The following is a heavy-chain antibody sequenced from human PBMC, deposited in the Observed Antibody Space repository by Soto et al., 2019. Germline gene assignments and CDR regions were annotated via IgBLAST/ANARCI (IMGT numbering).Heavy chain of an antibody. CDR1: GFTFSSYA. V-gene: IGHV3-23*01. CDR3: ARDSGDYESKPDGD. D-gene: IGHD3-22*01. J-gene: IGHJ4*02. Sequence: EVQLLESGGGLVQPGGSLRLSCAASGFTFSSYAMSWVRQAPGKGLEWVSAISGSGNSIYYADSVKGRFTISRDNSKNTLYVHMNSLRAEDTAVYYCARDSGDYESKPDGDWGQGTLVTVSS. CDR2: ISGSGNSI.